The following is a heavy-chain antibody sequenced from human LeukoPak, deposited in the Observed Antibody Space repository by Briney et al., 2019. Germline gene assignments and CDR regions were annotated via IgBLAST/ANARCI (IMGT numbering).Heavy chain of an antibody. D-gene: IGHD6-19*01. V-gene: IGHV3-30-3*01. J-gene: IGHJ4*02. Sequence: PGGSLRLSCAASGFTFSSYAMHWVRQAPGKGLEWVAVISYDGSNKYYADSVKGRFTISRDNSKNTLYLQMNSLRAEDTAVYYCATPLAVAAPDWGQGTLVTVSS. CDR3: ATPLAVAAPD. CDR1: GFTFSSYA. CDR2: ISYDGSNK.